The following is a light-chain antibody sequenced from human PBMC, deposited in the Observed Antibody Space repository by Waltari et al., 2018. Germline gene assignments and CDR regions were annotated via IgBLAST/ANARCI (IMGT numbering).Light chain of an antibody. V-gene: IGKV1-5*01. CDR3: QQHRRYSS. Sequence: DIQMTQPPSPLSASIGARVTITCPASQSCNNELAWYQQKPGKAPKLLISDASNLESGVPSRFSGSGSGTEFTLVISGLQPDDFATYYCQQHRRYSSFGRGTKVEIK. CDR1: QSCNNE. CDR2: DAS. J-gene: IGKJ4*02.